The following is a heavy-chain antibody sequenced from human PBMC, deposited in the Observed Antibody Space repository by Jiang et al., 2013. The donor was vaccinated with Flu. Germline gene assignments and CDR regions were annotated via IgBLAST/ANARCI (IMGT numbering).Heavy chain of an antibody. J-gene: IGHJ5*01. CDR1: GYSFTSDW. V-gene: IGHV5-10-1*01. CDR2: IDPSDSYT. Sequence: GAEVKKPGESLRISCKGFGYSFTSDWITWVRQVPGKGLEWLGRIDPSDSYTNYSPAFQGHVTMSADKSITTAYLQWSSLKASDTAMYYCARYGGPTLAANWFDFWGQGTPGHRLL. CDR3: ARYGGPTLAANWFDF. D-gene: IGHD1-26*01.